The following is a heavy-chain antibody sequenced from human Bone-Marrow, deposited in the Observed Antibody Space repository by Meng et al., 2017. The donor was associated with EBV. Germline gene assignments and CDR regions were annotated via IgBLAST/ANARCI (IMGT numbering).Heavy chain of an antibody. CDR2: INPSGGST. V-gene: IGHV1-46*01. CDR3: ARVRAVGDQRGSFDY. Sequence: VQLVPSGDVVPESCVSVNVSCKASAYMFTRYYLPWVRQAPCLGLEWMGIINPSGGSTSYAQKFQGRVTMTRDTSTSTVYMELSSLRSEDTAVYYCARVRAVGDQRGSFDYWGQGTLVTVSS. J-gene: IGHJ4*02. D-gene: IGHD6-19*01. CDR1: AYMFTRYY.